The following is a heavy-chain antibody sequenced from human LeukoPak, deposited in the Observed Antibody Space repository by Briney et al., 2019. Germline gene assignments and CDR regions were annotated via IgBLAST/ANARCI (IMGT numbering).Heavy chain of an antibody. CDR1: GFTFGDYA. D-gene: IGHD3-3*01. CDR3: TRAADDFWSGYFDYYYYYGMDV. Sequence: GGSLRLSCTASGFTFGDYAMSWFRQAPGKGLEWVGFIRSKAYGGTTEYAASVKGRFTISRDDSKSIAYLQMNSLKTEDTAVYYCTRAADDFWSGYFDYYYYYGMDVWGQGTTVTVSS. V-gene: IGHV3-49*03. J-gene: IGHJ6*02. CDR2: IRSKAYGGTT.